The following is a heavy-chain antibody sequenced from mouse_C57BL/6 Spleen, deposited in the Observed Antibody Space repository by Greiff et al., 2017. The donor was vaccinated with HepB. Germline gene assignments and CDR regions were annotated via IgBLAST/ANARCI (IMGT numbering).Heavy chain of an antibody. Sequence: QVQLQQSGAELVRPGASVKLSCKASGYTFTDYYINWVKQRPGQGLEWIARIYPGSGNTYYNEKFKGKATLTAEKSSSTAYMQLSSLTSEDSAVYFCARSKFITTVVAAENFDDWGQGTTLTVSS. J-gene: IGHJ2*01. V-gene: IGHV1-76*01. CDR2: IYPGSGNT. D-gene: IGHD1-1*01. CDR3: ARSKFITTVVAAENFDD. CDR1: GYTFTDYY.